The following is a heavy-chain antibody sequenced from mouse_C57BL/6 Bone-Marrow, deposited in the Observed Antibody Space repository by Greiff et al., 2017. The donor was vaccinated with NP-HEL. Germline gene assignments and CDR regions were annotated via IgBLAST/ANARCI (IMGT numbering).Heavy chain of an antibody. D-gene: IGHD2-3*01. CDR2: IYPRSGNT. Sequence: VQLQESGAELARPGASVKLSCKASGYTFTSYGISWVKQRTGQGLEWIGEIYPRSGNTYYNEKFKGKVTLTADKSSSTAYMELRSLTSEDSAVYFCARGDGYQAWFAYWGQGTLVTVSA. CDR1: GYTFTSYG. CDR3: ARGDGYQAWFAY. V-gene: IGHV1-81*01. J-gene: IGHJ3*01.